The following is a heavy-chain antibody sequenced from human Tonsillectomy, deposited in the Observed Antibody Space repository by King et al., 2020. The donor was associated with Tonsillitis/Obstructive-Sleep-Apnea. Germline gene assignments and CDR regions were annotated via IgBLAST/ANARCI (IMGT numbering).Heavy chain of an antibody. Sequence: VQLVESGGGLVQPGGSLRLSCAASGFTVSSNYMSWVRQAPGKGLELVSVIYSGGSTYYADSVKGRFTISRDNTKNTLYRQINSLRAEDTAVYYCARRFPAAISSDYWGQGTLVTVSS. D-gene: IGHD2-2*02. CDR3: ARRFPAAISSDY. CDR1: GFTVSSNY. J-gene: IGHJ4*02. CDR2: IYSGGST. V-gene: IGHV3-66*01.